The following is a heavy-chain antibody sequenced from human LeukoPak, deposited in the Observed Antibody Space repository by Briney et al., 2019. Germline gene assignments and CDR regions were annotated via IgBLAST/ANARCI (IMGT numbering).Heavy chain of an antibody. CDR3: AKDYGGNSGGDY. D-gene: IGHD4-23*01. CDR2: ISGSGGST. Sequence: GGSLRLSCAASGFTFTSYSMNWVRQAPGKGLEWVSAISGSGGSTYYADSVKGRFTISRDNSKNTLYLQMNSLRAEDTAVYYCAKDYGGNSGGDYWGQGTLVTVSS. J-gene: IGHJ4*02. CDR1: GFTFTSYS. V-gene: IGHV3-23*01.